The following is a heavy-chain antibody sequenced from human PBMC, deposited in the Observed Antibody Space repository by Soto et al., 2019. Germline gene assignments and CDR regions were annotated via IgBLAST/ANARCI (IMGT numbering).Heavy chain of an antibody. CDR1: GGSVRSGNHF. J-gene: IGHJ6*02. CDR3: ARGGEPLGYYGLDV. V-gene: IGHV4-61*01. CDR2: MYYTGVT. Sequence: TLSLTCSVSGGSVRSGNHFWNWIRQPPGRGLEWLGYMYYTGVTNYNPSLKSRVSMSVDTSKDQFSLNLTSLTAADTAVYYCARGGEPLGYYGLDVWGQGTTVTVSS.